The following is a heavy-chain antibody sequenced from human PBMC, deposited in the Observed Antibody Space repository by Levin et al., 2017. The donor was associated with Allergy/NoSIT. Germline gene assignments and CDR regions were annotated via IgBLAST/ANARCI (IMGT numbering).Heavy chain of an antibody. CDR1: GYTFAAYH. Sequence: ASVKVSCKVSGYTFAAYHIHWVRQAPGQGLEWMGWINPNSSGTVYAKKFQGRVTMTRDTSISTAYMELSGLTFDDTAVYYCLRVGVAPHTSQPRWFDPWGQGTRVTVSS. CDR2: INPNSSGT. V-gene: IGHV1-2*02. J-gene: IGHJ5*02. D-gene: IGHD2-21*01. CDR3: LRVGVAPHTSQPRWFDP.